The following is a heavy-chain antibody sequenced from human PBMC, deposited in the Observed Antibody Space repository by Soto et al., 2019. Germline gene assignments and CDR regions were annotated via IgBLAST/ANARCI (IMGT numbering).Heavy chain of an antibody. CDR1: GFTFRTYT. CDR2: ITSVSTYI. V-gene: IGHV3-21*01. Sequence: EVQLVESGGGLVQPGESLTLSCAASGFTFRTYTMNWVRQAPGKGLEWVSFITSVSTYIYYADSVKGRVTVSRDNAKNSVYLHMTSLRAEDTAVYYCSTESSSYNYLSDHWGQGTLVTVS. D-gene: IGHD3-22*01. CDR3: STESSSYNYLSDH. J-gene: IGHJ4*02.